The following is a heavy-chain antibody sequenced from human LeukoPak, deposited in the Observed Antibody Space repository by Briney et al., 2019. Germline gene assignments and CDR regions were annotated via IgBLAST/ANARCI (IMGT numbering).Heavy chain of an antibody. CDR3: ARGELELRELDY. CDR1: GYTFTGYY. CDR2: INPNSGGT. D-gene: IGHD1-7*01. Sequence: GASVKVSCKASGYTFTGYYMHWVRQAPGQGLEWMGWINPNSGGTNYAQKFQGRVTMTTDTSTSTAYMELRSLRSDDTAVYYCARGELELRELDYWGQGTLVTVSS. V-gene: IGHV1-2*02. J-gene: IGHJ4*02.